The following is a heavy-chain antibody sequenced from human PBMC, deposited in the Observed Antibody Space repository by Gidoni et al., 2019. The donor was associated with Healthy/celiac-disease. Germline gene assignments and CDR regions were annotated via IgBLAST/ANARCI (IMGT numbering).Heavy chain of an antibody. J-gene: IGHJ5*02. D-gene: IGHD3-3*01. CDR1: GGSFSGYY. CDR2: INHSGST. CDR3: ARSTIFGVVYSRSNNWFDP. V-gene: IGHV4-34*01. Sequence: QVQLQQWGAGLLKPSETLSLTCAVYGGSFSGYYWSWIRQPPGKGLEWMGEINHSGSTNYNPSLKSRVTISVDTSKNQFSLKLSSVTAADTAVYYCARSTIFGVVYSRSNNWFDPWGQGILVTVSS.